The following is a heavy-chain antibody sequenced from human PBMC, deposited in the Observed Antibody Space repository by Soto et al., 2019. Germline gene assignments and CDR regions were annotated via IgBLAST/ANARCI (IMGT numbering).Heavy chain of an antibody. J-gene: IGHJ4*02. D-gene: IGHD3-22*01. V-gene: IGHV3-30-3*01. CDR3: SRTPHYYDSSGYYYALPFDY. Sequence: QVQLVESGGGVVQPGRSLRLSCAASGFTFSSYAMHWVRQAPGKGLEWVAVISYDGSNKYYADSVKGRFTISRDNSKNTLYLQMNSLRAEDTALYYCSRTPHYYDSSGYYYALPFDYWGQGTLVTVSS. CDR2: ISYDGSNK. CDR1: GFTFSSYA.